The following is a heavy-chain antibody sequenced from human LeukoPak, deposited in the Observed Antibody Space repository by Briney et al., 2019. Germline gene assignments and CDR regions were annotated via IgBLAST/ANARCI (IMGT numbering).Heavy chain of an antibody. CDR1: GFTFSSYW. D-gene: IGHD3-10*01. Sequence: EGSLRLSCAASGFTFSSYWMSWVRQAPGKGLEWVAHIKQDGSDKYYVDSVKGRFTVSRDNAKNSLYLQMNSLRAEDTAMYYCATHPGDYWFGYLQLWGQGTLVTVSS. J-gene: IGHJ4*02. CDR3: ATHPGDYWFGYLQL. CDR2: IKQDGSDK. V-gene: IGHV3-7*01.